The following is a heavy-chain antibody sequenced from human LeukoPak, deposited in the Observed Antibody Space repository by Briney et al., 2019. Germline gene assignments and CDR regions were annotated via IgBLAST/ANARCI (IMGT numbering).Heavy chain of an antibody. CDR3: ARPSESVVGPFDY. D-gene: IGHD3/OR15-3a*01. CDR1: GGYISSYY. V-gene: IGHV4-4*07. Sequence: SETLSLTCSVSGGYISSYYWSWIRQPAGKGLESIGHISTSGSTNYNPSLKSRVTMSVDTSKNQFSLKLSSVTAADTAVYYCARPSESVVGPFDYWGQGTLVTVSS. CDR2: ISTSGST. J-gene: IGHJ4*02.